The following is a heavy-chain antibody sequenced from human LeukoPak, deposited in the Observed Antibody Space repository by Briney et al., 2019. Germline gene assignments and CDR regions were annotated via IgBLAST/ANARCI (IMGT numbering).Heavy chain of an antibody. CDR3: ARGEIVVVPAAYAWFDP. CDR1: GGTFSSYA. D-gene: IGHD2-2*01. CDR2: NIPIFGIA. V-gene: IGHV1-69*04. J-gene: IGHJ5*02. Sequence: SVKVSCKASGGTFSSYAISWVRQAPGQGLEWRGRNIPIFGIANYAQKSQGRVTITADKSTSTAYMELSSLRSEDTAVYYCARGEIVVVPAAYAWFDPWGQGTLVTVSS.